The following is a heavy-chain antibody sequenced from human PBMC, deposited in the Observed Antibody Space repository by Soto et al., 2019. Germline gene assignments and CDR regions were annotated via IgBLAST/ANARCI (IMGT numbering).Heavy chain of an antibody. Sequence: PSETLSLTCAVYGGSFSGYYWSWIRQPPGKGLEWIGEINHSGSTNYNPSLKSRVTISVDTSKNQFSLKLSSVTAADTAVYYCASDGLWATCDYWGQGTLVTVSS. CDR2: INHSGST. V-gene: IGHV4-34*01. J-gene: IGHJ4*02. CDR3: ASDGLWATCDY. CDR1: GGSFSGYY. D-gene: IGHD5-18*01.